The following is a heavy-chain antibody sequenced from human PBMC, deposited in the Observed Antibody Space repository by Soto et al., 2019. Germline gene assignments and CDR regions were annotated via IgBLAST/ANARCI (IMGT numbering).Heavy chain of an antibody. V-gene: IGHV3-11*01. CDR3: ARGNYGMDF. CDR2: ITGGGDHI. Sequence: QVLLVESGGGLVKPGGSLRLSCAASGFTFSSYYMTWIRQAPGKGREWLSCITGGGDHIYYADSVKGRFTISRDNAKNSLYLQMSSLSAEDTAVYYCARGNYGMDFWGQGTSVAVSS. CDR1: GFTFSSYY. J-gene: IGHJ6*02.